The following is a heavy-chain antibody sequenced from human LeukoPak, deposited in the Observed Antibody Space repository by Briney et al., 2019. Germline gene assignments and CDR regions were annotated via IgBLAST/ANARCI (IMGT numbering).Heavy chain of an antibody. Sequence: SETLSLTCTVSGGSIRSYYWSWIRQPPGKGLEWIGYIYYSGSTNYNPSLNSRVTISVDTSKNQFSLKLSSVTAADTAVYYCARKVVVAAAHYFDYWGQGTLVNVSS. CDR1: GGSIRSYY. J-gene: IGHJ4*02. D-gene: IGHD2-15*01. CDR3: ARKVVVAAAHYFDY. V-gene: IGHV4-59*01. CDR2: IYYSGST.